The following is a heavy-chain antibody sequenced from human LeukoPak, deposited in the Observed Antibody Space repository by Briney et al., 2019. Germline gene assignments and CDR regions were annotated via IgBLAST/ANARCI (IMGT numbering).Heavy chain of an antibody. D-gene: IGHD3-22*01. J-gene: IGHJ4*02. CDR1: GFTFSSYA. CDR3: AKDREYYYDSSGYYHLIGAFDY. V-gene: IGHV3-23*01. Sequence: SLRLSXAASGFTFSSYAMSWVRQAPGKGLEWVSAISGSGGSTYYADSVKGRFTISRDNSKNTLYLQMNSLRAEDTAVYYCAKDREYYYDSSGYYHLIGAFDYWGQGTLVTVSS. CDR2: ISGSGGST.